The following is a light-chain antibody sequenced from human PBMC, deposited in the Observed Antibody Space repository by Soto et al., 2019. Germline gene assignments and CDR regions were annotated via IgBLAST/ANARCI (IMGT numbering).Light chain of an antibody. V-gene: IGKV3D-15*01. CDR3: QQYHNWPPLT. CDR1: QSVSSN. J-gene: IGKJ4*01. Sequence: EIVMTQSPATLSVSPGERATLSCRASQSVSSNLAWYQQKPGQAPRLLIYGASNRATGIPDRFSGSGSGTEFTLTISSLQSEDFAVYYCQQYHNWPPLTFGGGTKVDIK. CDR2: GAS.